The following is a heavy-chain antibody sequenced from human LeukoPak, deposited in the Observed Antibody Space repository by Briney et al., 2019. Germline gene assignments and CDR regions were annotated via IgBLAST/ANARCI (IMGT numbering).Heavy chain of an antibody. Sequence: GGSLRLSCAASGFTFSTYAMGWARQAPGKGLEWVAFIRYDGSNKYYADSVKGRFTISRDNSKNTLYLQMNSLRAEDTAWYYCAKGNGDYHHRPFDYWGQGTLVTVSS. J-gene: IGHJ4*02. CDR1: GFTFSTYA. V-gene: IGHV3-30*02. D-gene: IGHD4-17*01. CDR2: IRYDGSNK. CDR3: AKGNGDYHHRPFDY.